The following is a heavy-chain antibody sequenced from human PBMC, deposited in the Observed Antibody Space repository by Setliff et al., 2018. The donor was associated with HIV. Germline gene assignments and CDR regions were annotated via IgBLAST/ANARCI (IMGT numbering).Heavy chain of an antibody. CDR2: TRNKVNSYTT. CDR1: GFSVSGNY. CDR3: ARGRLLWSGSYYYYYMDV. V-gene: IGHV3-72*01. D-gene: IGHD3-10*01. J-gene: IGHJ6*03. Sequence: GGSLRLSCEAFGFSVSGNYMTWVRQAPGEGLEWVGRTRNKVNSYTTEYAASVKGRFTISRDDSKNSLYLQMNSLKTEDTAVYYCARGRLLWSGSYYYYYMDVWGKGTTVTVSS.